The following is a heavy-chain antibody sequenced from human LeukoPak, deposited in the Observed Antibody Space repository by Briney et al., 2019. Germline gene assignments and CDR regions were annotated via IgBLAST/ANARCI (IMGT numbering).Heavy chain of an antibody. D-gene: IGHD2-2*01. CDR1: GGSVTSYY. J-gene: IGHJ4*02. CDR2: INISGST. Sequence: SETLSLTCTVSGGSVTSYYWSWIRQPAGKGLEWIGRINISGSTNYNPSLKSRVTMSLDTSKNQFSLKLSSVTAADTAVYYCAGDPTTEDIVVVPAEHFDYWGQGILVTVSS. CDR3: AGDPTTEDIVVVPAEHFDY. V-gene: IGHV4-4*07.